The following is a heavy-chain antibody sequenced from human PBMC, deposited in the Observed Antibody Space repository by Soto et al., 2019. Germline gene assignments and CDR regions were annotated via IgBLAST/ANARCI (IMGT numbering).Heavy chain of an antibody. Sequence: GESLKISCKGSGYGFTSYWIGWVRQMPGKGLEWMGIIYPGDSDTRYSPSFQGQVTISADKSISTAYLQWSSLKASDTAMYYCARPRSSSRNYYGMDVWGQGTTVNVSS. D-gene: IGHD6-13*01. CDR2: IYPGDSDT. CDR3: ARPRSSSRNYYGMDV. V-gene: IGHV5-51*01. J-gene: IGHJ6*02. CDR1: GYGFTSYW.